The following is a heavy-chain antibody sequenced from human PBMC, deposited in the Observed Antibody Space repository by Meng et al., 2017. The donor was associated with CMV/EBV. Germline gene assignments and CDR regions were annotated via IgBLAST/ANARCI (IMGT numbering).Heavy chain of an antibody. CDR2: INHSGST. D-gene: IGHD3-3*01. J-gene: IGHJ4*02. Sequence: SFRGSYWSLIRQPPGKGLEWIGDINHSGSTNYHPSLKRRVTISVDTSKNQFSLKLSSVTAADTAVYYCARSSPLRFLEFLPPFRPNWGQGTLVTVSS. CDR1: SFRGSY. CDR3: ARSSPLRFLEFLPPFRPN. V-gene: IGHV4-34*01.